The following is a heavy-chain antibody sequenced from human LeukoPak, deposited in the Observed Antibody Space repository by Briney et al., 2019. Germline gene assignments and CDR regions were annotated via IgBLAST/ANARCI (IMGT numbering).Heavy chain of an antibody. V-gene: IGHV3-66*01. D-gene: IGHD4-17*01. CDR1: GLTVSSNY. Sequence: PGRSLRLSCAASGLTVSSNYMNWVRQAPGKGLEWISVIYSGGDTHYADSVKDRFTISRDNSKNTLYLQMDSLRAEDSAVYYCARDWTRGGDYIYFDYWGQGTLVTVSS. J-gene: IGHJ4*02. CDR2: IYSGGDT. CDR3: ARDWTRGGDYIYFDY.